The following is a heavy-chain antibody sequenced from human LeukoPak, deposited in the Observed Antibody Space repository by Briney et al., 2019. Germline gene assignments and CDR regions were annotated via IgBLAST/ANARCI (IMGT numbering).Heavy chain of an antibody. Sequence: GGSLRLSCAASGFTFSSYWMHWVRQAPGKGLVWVSHINSDGGGTNYADSVKGRFTISRVNAKNTLYLQMNSLRAEDTAVYFCARDGDCSGGSCYPEAIDYWGQGTLVTVSS. V-gene: IGHV3-74*01. CDR2: INSDGGGT. D-gene: IGHD2-15*01. CDR1: GFTFSSYW. CDR3: ARDGDCSGGSCYPEAIDY. J-gene: IGHJ4*02.